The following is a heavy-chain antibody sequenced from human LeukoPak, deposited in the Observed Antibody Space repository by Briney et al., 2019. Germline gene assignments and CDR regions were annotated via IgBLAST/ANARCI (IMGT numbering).Heavy chain of an antibody. V-gene: IGHV4-59*12. CDR1: GGSLSSYY. D-gene: IGHD2-15*01. CDR2: IYYSGRT. CDR3: ARGVQGCSGGSCRNLPAGVLYYYYGMDV. Sequence: PSETLSLTCTVSGGSLSSYYWSWIRQPPGKGLEWIGYIYYSGRTHYNPSLKSRVTISVDTSKNQLSLKLSSVTAADTAVYYCARGVQGCSGGSCRNLPAGVLYYYYGMDVWGQGTTATVSS. J-gene: IGHJ6*02.